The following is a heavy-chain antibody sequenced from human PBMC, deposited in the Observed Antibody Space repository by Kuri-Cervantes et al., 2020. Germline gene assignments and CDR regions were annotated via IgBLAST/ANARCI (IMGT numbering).Heavy chain of an antibody. J-gene: IGHJ6*02. CDR1: GFTFSSYA. Sequence: GESLKISCAASGFTFSSYAMHWVLQAPGKGLEWVAVISYDGSNKYYADSVKGRFTISRDNSKNTLYLQMNSLRAGDTAVYYCANAGDAPAAIDYYYGMDVWGQGTTVTVSS. D-gene: IGHD2-2*01. V-gene: IGHV3-30-3*01. CDR3: ANAGDAPAAIDYYYGMDV. CDR2: ISYDGSNK.